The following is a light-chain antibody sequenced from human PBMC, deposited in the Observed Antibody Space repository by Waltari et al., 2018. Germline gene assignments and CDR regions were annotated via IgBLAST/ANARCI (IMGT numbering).Light chain of an antibody. J-gene: IGKJ1*01. CDR3: LQDYSYPRT. V-gene: IGKV1-6*01. CDR1: QSISPS. CDR2: AAS. Sequence: IQMTQSPSSLSASVGDRVTIACRASQSISPSLNWYQQKPGKAPKLLIYAASSLQIGVPSRFSGSGSGTDFTLTISSLQPEDFATYYCLQDYSYPRTFGQGTKVEIK.